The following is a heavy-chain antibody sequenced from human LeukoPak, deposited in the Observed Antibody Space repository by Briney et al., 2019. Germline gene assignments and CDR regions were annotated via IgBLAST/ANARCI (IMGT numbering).Heavy chain of an antibody. V-gene: IGHV3-7*01. CDR1: GFTFSSYW. Sequence: GGSLRLSCAASGFTFSSYWMSWVRQAPGRGLEWVANINEDGRTNHYVDSVEGRFTISRDNAKNSLFLQMKSLSAEDTAIYYCARGPRYYDSWGQGSLVTVSS. J-gene: IGHJ4*02. CDR3: ARGPRYYDS. CDR2: INEDGRTN.